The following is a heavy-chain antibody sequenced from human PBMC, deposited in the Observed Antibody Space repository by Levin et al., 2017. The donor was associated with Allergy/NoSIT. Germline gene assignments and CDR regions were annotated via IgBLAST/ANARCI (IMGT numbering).Heavy chain of an antibody. D-gene: IGHD3-10*01. CDR1: GGSFSGYY. V-gene: IGHV4-34*01. CDR3: GSFYGSGTPPSDF. CDR2: INHSGTT. Sequence: GSLRLSCAVYGGSFSGYYWTWIRQPPGRGLEWIGEINHSGTTNFNPSLKSRVTISIDTSKNQFSLRLTSMTAADTAVYYCGSFYGSGTPPSDFWGPGTLVTVSS. J-gene: IGHJ4*02.